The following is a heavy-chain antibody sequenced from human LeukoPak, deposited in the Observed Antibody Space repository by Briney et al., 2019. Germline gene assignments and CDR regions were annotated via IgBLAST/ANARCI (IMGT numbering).Heavy chain of an antibody. J-gene: IGHJ4*02. CDR3: ARGYYGEQY. CDR1: AFTFSGYA. D-gene: IGHD3-10*01. CDR2: ISYDGNTK. Sequence: GGSLRLSRSPASAFTFSGYAMHWVRQAPAKGLEWLAFISYDGNTKYYADSVKGRFTVSRDNSKNTLYLQMDSLRTEDTAFYYCARGYYGEQYWGQGTLVTVSS. V-gene: IGHV3-30-3*01.